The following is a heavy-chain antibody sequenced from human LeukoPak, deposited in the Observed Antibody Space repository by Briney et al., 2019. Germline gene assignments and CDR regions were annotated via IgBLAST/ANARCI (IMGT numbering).Heavy chain of an antibody. CDR2: ISHTGST. CDR3: ARDYVVVVAATRDYNWFDP. CDR1: GYSISSGYY. V-gene: IGHV4-38-2*02. D-gene: IGHD2-15*01. J-gene: IGHJ5*02. Sequence: SETLSLTCTVSGYSISSGYYWGWIRQPPGKGLEWIGTISHTGSTYYNPSLKSRVTISVDTSKNQFSLKLSSLTAADTAVYYCARDYVVVVAATRDYNWFDPWGQGTLVTVSS.